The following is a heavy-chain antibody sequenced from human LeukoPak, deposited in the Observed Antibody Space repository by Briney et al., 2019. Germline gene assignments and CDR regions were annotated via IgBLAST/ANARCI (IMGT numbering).Heavy chain of an antibody. D-gene: IGHD1-26*01. J-gene: IGHJ4*02. CDR1: GFTFSSYA. Sequence: GRSLRLSCAASGFTFSSYAMSWVRQAPGKGLEWVSGISASGGSTYYADSVKGRFTISRDNSESTLYLQMNSLRAEDTAVYYCAKDSGTYPRYFDYWGQGTLVTVSS. CDR3: AKDSGTYPRYFDY. CDR2: ISASGGST. V-gene: IGHV3-23*01.